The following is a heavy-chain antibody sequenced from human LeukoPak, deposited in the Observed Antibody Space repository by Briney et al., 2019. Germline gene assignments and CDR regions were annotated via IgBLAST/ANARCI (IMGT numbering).Heavy chain of an antibody. D-gene: IGHD3/OR15-3a*01. CDR3: ARDDLGTSYYYYGMDV. J-gene: IGHJ6*02. CDR1: GFTFSSYG. V-gene: IGHV3-33*05. Sequence: GGSLRLSCAASGFTFSSYGMHWVRQAPGKGLEWVAVISYDGSEKHYADPVKGRFTISRDNAKNSLYLQMNSLRAEDTAVYYCARDDLGTSYYYYGMDVWGQGTTVTVSS. CDR2: ISYDGSEK.